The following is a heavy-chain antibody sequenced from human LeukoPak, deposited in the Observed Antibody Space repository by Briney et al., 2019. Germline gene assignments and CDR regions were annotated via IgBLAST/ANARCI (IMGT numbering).Heavy chain of an antibody. CDR1: GFTFSSYA. CDR2: ISGSGGST. V-gene: IGHV3-23*01. D-gene: IGHD1-7*01. CDR3: AKDREGTIADYFDY. J-gene: IGHJ4*02. Sequence: GGSLRLSCAASGFTFSSYAMSRVRQAPGKGLEWVLSISGSGGSTYYADSVKGRFTISRDNSKNTLYLQMNSLRGEDTAVYYCAKDREGTIADYFDYWGQGTLVTVSS.